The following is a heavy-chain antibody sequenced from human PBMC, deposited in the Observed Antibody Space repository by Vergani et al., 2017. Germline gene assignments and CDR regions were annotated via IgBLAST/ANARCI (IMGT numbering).Heavy chain of an antibody. D-gene: IGHD6-19*01. CDR2: IYYSENK. CDR1: GGSITYGAFY. Sequence: QLQLQESGPGLVKPSETLSLTCTVSGGSITYGAFYWGWIRQSPGKGLEWIGSIYYSENKFYNPSLESRVTLSIDTTKNQFSLKLSSVTAADTAVYYCARRAIAVADGDDAFDIWGQGTMVTVSS. CDR3: ARRAIAVADGDDAFDI. J-gene: IGHJ3*02. V-gene: IGHV4-39*01.